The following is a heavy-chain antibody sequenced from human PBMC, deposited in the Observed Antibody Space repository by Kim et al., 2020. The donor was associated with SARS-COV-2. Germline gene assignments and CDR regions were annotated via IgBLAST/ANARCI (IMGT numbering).Heavy chain of an antibody. CDR1: GYTFTING. CDR3: ARDPVKVYSSGSDY. V-gene: IGHV1-18*01. J-gene: IGHJ4*02. D-gene: IGHD6-19*01. CDR2: ISAYDGKT. Sequence: ASVKVSCKASGYTFTINGISWVRQAPGQGLEWMGWISAYDGKTNYAQKFQDRVTMTTDTSMSTAYMELRSLTSDDTAIYYCARDPVKVYSSGSDYWGQGALVTVSS.